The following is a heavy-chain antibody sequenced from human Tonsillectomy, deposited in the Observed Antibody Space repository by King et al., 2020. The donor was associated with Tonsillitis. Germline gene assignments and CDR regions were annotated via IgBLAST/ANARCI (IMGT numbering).Heavy chain of an antibody. V-gene: IGHV4-34*01. D-gene: IGHD3-3*01. CDR2: INHSGST. J-gene: IGHJ4*02. CDR3: ARGVEPSYGFWTRYRKTYYFDY. Sequence: QVQLQQWGAGLLKPSETLPLTCAVYGGSFNGYYWTWIRQPPGKGLEWIGEINHSGSTNYNLSLKSRVTISIDTSKNQFSLKLTSVTAADTAVYYCARGVEPSYGFWTRYRKTYYFDYWSRGTPVTVSS. CDR1: GGSFNGYY.